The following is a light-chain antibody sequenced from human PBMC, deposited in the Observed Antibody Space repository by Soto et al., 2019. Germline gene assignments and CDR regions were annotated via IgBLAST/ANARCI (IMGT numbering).Light chain of an antibody. CDR3: QSYDSSLSGWGL. V-gene: IGLV1-40*01. CDR1: SSNIGAGYD. CDR2: GNS. Sequence: QSVLTQPPSVSGAPGQRVTISCTGSSSNIGAGYDVHWYQQLPGTAPKLLIYGNSNRPSGVPDRFSGSQSGTSASLAITGLQAEDEADYYCQSYDSSLSGWGLFGGGTKVTVL. J-gene: IGLJ2*01.